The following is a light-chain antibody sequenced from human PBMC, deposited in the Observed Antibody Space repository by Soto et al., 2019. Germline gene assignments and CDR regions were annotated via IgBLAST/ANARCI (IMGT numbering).Light chain of an antibody. Sequence: QSVLTQPPSASGTPGQRVTISCSGSSSNVGNHFVYWYQHLPGTAPRLLIYNSDQRPSRVPDRFSGSKSGASASLAISGLRADDAGDYYCATWDDSLSGRVFGGATKLTVL. CDR3: ATWDDSLSGRV. CDR1: SSNVGNHF. J-gene: IGLJ3*02. CDR2: NSD. V-gene: IGLV1-47*02.